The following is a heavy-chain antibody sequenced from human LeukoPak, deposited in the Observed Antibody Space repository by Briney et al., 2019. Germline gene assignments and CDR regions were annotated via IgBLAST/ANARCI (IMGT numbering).Heavy chain of an antibody. CDR3: AELGITMIGGV. J-gene: IGHJ6*04. Sequence: PGGSLRLSCAASGFTFSSYGMSWVRQAPGKGLEWVSYISSSSSTIYYAESVKGRFTISRDNAKNSLYLQMNSLRAEDTAVYYCAELGITMIGGVWGKGTTVTISS. CDR1: GFTFSSYG. CDR2: ISSSSSTI. D-gene: IGHD3-10*02. V-gene: IGHV3-48*04.